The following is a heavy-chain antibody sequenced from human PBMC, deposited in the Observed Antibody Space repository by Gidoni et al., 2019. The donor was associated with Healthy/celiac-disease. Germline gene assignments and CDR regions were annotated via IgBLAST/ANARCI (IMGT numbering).Heavy chain of an antibody. V-gene: IGHV4-39*07. CDR3: ARDASDYTPFDY. CDR1: GGPISSSSYY. CDR2: IYYSGST. J-gene: IGHJ4*02. Sequence: QLQLQESGSGLVKPSETLSLTCTVSGGPISSSSYYWGWIRQPPGKGLEWIGSIYYSGSTYYDPSLKSRVTISVDTSKNRFSLKLSSVTAADTAVYYGARDASDYTPFDYWGQGTLVTVSS. D-gene: IGHD4-17*01.